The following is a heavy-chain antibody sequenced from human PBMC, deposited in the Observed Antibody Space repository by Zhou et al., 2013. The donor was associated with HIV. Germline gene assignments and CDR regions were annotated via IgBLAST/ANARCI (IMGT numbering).Heavy chain of an antibody. Sequence: QVQLVQSGAEVKKPGSSVKVSCKASGGTFSSYAISWVRQAPGQGLEWMGRIIPIFGTANYAQKFQGRVTITADESTSTAYMELSSLRSEDTAVYYCAREGGSGRPTKLDAFDIWGQGTMVTVSS. CDR1: GGTFSSYA. CDR2: IIPIFGTA. CDR3: AREGGSGRPTKLDAFDI. D-gene: IGHD3-10*01. J-gene: IGHJ3*02. V-gene: IGHV1-69*13.